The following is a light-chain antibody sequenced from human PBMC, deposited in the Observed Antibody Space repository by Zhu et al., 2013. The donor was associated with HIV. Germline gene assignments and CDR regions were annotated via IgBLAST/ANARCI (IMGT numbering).Light chain of an antibody. Sequence: DIVMTQSPDSLAVSLGGRATINCKSSQSVLYTSNNKNFLAWYQLKPGQPPKLLIYWASTRESGVPDRFSGSGSGTDFTLTISSLQAEDVAVYYCQQYYSTPLTFGGGTKVEI. CDR2: WAS. CDR1: QSVLYTSNNKNF. J-gene: IGKJ4*01. CDR3: QQYYSTPLT. V-gene: IGKV4-1*01.